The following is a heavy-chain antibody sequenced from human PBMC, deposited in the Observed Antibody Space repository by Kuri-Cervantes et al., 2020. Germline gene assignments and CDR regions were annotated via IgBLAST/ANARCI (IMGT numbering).Heavy chain of an antibody. CDR3: ATGGMSGDYGAFHF. CDR1: RNTFTNYG. Sequence: ASVKVSCKASRNTFTNYGVSWVRQAPGQGLEWMGWISAYTGDTNYAQKLQDRVTMTTDTSTATVYMQLMSLRSDDTAVYYCATGGMSGDYGAFHFWGQGTMVTVSS. J-gene: IGHJ3*01. D-gene: IGHD4-17*01. V-gene: IGHV1-18*01. CDR2: ISAYTGDT.